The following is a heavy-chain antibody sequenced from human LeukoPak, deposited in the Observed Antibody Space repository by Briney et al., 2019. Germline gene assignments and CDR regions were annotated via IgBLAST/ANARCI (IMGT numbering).Heavy chain of an antibody. CDR3: ARDRYSSRLEYFEY. CDR1: GFTFSTYG. J-gene: IGHJ4*02. CDR2: IGYDGNNK. Sequence: GGSLRLSCVASGFTFSTYGMHWVRHVPGQGREWGAVIGYDGNNKYYADSVKGRFTSSRDNSKNTLYLQMNSLRAEDTAVYYCARDRYSSRLEYFEYWGQGTLVTVSS. D-gene: IGHD6-13*01. V-gene: IGHV3-33*01.